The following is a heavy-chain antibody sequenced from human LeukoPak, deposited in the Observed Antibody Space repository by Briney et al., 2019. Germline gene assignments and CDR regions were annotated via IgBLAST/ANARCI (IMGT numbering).Heavy chain of an antibody. Sequence: GGSLRLSCAASGFTFSSNWMGWVRQAPGKGLEWVAHIKRDGSQKYYLDSVKGRFTISRDNAKNSLYLQMNSLRVEDTAVYYCARLGLEVGGPNWFDPWGQGTLVTVSS. J-gene: IGHJ5*02. D-gene: IGHD1-1*01. CDR2: IKRDGSQK. V-gene: IGHV3-7*01. CDR1: GFTFSSNW. CDR3: ARLGLEVGGPNWFDP.